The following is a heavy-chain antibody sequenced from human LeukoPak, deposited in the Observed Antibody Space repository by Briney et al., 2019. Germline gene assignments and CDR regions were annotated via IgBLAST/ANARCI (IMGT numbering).Heavy chain of an antibody. CDR1: GFTFRSYS. CDR3: ARDPQVSPDAFDI. CDR2: ISSSSSTI. D-gene: IGHD1-14*01. V-gene: IGHV3-48*01. J-gene: IGHJ3*02. Sequence: GGSLRLSCAASGFTFRSYSMNWVRQAPGEGLEWVSYISSSSSTIYYADSVKGRFTISRDNAKNSLYLQMNSLRAEDTAVYYCARDPQVSPDAFDIWGQGTMVTVSS.